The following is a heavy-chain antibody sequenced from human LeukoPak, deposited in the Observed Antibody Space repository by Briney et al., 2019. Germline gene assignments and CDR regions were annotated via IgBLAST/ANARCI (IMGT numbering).Heavy chain of an antibody. J-gene: IGHJ4*02. CDR2: TRNKANSYTT. V-gene: IGHV3-72*01. CDR3: ARGNALSGYLYDY. D-gene: IGHD3-3*01. Sequence: GGSLRLSCAASGFTFSDHYMDWVRQAPGKGLELVGRTRNKANSYTTHYAASVKGRFPISRDDSKHPLYLQMNSLKTEDTAVYYCARGNALSGYLYDYWGQGTLVTVSS. CDR1: GFTFSDHY.